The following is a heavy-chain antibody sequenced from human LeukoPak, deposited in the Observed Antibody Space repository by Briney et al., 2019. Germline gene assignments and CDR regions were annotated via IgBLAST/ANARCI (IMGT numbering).Heavy chain of an antibody. J-gene: IGHJ4*02. D-gene: IGHD1-26*01. CDR3: ADSGSYYL. CDR1: GGTFSSYA. CDR2: IIPIFGTA. Sequence: GSSVKVSCKASGGTFSSYAISWVREAPGQGLEWMGGIIPIFGTANYAQKFQRRVTTSAAESTSTAYMELRRRRSEDTAVYYWADSGSYYLWGQGTLVTVSS. V-gene: IGHV1-69*01.